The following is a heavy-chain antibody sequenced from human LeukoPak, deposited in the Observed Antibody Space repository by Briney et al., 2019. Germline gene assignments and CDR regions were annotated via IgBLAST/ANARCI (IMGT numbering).Heavy chain of an antibody. CDR3: ARSNYYDSSGYLYYYFYYMDV. V-gene: IGHV4-59*01. J-gene: IGHJ6*03. CDR1: GGSLSSYY. CDR2: IYYSGST. Sequence: SETLSLTCTVSGGSLSSYYWSWIRQPPGKGLEWIGYIYYSGSTNYNPSPKSRVTISVDTSKNRFSLKLSSVTAADTAVYYCARSNYYDSSGYLYYYFYYMDVWGKGTTVTVSS. D-gene: IGHD3-22*01.